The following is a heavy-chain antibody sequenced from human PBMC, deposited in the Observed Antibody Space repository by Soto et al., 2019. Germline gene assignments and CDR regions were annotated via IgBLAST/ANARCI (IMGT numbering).Heavy chain of an antibody. CDR3: ARLTGTTPFDY. V-gene: IGHV4-39*01. D-gene: IGHD1-7*01. CDR1: GGSISSSSYY. Sequence: ETLSLTCTVSGGSISSSSYYWGWIRQPPGKGLEWIGSIYYSGSTYYNPSLKSRVTISVDTSKNQFSLKLSSVTAADTAVYYCARLTGTTPFDYWGQGTLVTVSS. J-gene: IGHJ4*02. CDR2: IYYSGST.